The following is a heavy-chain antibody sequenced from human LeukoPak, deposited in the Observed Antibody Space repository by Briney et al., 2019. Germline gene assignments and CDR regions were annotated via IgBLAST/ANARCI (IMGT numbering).Heavy chain of an antibody. V-gene: IGHV3-48*03. Sequence: GGSLRLSCAASGFTFSSYEMNWVRQAPGKGLEWVSYISSSGSTIYYADSVKGRFTISRDNSKNTLYLQMNSLRAEDTAVYYCARVAAAGKYYFDYWGQGTLVTVSS. D-gene: IGHD6-13*01. CDR2: ISSSGSTI. CDR1: GFTFSSYE. CDR3: ARVAAAGKYYFDY. J-gene: IGHJ4*02.